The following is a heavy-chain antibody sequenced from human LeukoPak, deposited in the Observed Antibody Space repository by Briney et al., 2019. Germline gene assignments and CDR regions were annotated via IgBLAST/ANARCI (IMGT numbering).Heavy chain of an antibody. CDR2: TYYRSKWYN. Sequence: SQTLSLTCAISGDSVSSNKGAWNWIRQSPSRGLEWLGRTYYRSKWYNEYAISVKSRVTINPDTSRNQFSLQVNSVTPEDTAVYYCARERLYDSSGYYSPNFDYWGQGTLVIVSS. D-gene: IGHD3-22*01. CDR1: GDSVSSNKGA. J-gene: IGHJ4*02. CDR3: ARERLYDSSGYYSPNFDY. V-gene: IGHV6-1*01.